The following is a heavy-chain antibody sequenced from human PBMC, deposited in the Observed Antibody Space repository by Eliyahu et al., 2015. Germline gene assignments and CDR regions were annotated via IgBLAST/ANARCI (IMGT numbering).Heavy chain of an antibody. J-gene: IGHJ4*02. V-gene: IGHV4-61*08. CDR1: GDSVSSGVTY. CDR3: ARGLGA. Sequence: QVQLQESGPGLVKPSETLSLTCTVSGDSVSSGVTYWNWMRQPPGKGLECIGYILYSGTTSYNPSLRGRVAMSIDTSKNQFSLKLSSVTAADTAVYYCARGLGAWGQGTLVTVSS. CDR2: ILYSGTT. D-gene: IGHD3-16*01.